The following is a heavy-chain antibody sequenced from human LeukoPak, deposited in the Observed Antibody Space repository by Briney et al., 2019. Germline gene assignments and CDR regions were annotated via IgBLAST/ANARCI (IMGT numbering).Heavy chain of an antibody. Sequence: SKTLSLTCTVSGGSISSGDYYWSWIRQPPGKGLEWIGYIYYSGSTYYNPSLKSRVTISVDTSKNQFSLKLSSVTAADTAVYYCASSYCSSTSCYSDAFDIWGQGTMVTVSS. V-gene: IGHV4-30-4*08. CDR1: GGSISSGDYY. D-gene: IGHD2-2*01. J-gene: IGHJ3*02. CDR3: ASSYCSSTSCYSDAFDI. CDR2: IYYSGST.